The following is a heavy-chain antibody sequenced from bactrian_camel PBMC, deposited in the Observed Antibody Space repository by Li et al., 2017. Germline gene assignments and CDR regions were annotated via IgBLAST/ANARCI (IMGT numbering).Heavy chain of an antibody. J-gene: IGHJ4*01. CDR3: AAKDWLRKPGPLGQRLVPGWYNY. CDR2: IYTGTGNA. Sequence: HVQLVESGGGSVQAGGSLRLSCTASGNTYNVAWFREAPGKEREGVAIIYTGTGNAHEADSVIGRFSISVDNANKYLYLQMDNLAPEDTALYFCAAKDWLRKPGPLGQRLVPGWYNYWGQGTQVTVS. V-gene: IGHV3S54*01. CDR1: GNTYNV. D-gene: IGHD1*01.